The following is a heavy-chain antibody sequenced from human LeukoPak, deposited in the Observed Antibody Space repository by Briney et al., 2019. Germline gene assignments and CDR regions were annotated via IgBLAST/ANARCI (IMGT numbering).Heavy chain of an antibody. CDR2: INPSGGST. CDR3: ARDLVINTAMVVLGY. J-gene: IGHJ4*02. CDR1: GYTFTGYY. V-gene: IGHV1-46*01. Sequence: ASVKVSCKASGYTFTGYYMHWVRQAPGQGLEWMGIINPSGGSTSYAQKFQGRVTMTRDMSTSTVYMELSSLRSEDTAVYYCARDLVINTAMVVLGYWGQGTLVTVSS. D-gene: IGHD5-18*01.